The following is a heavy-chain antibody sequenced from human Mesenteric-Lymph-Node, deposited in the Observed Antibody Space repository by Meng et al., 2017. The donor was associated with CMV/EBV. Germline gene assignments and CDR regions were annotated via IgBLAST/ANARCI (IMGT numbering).Heavy chain of an antibody. CDR3: ARVWGSIDY. V-gene: IGHV1-8*01. CDR1: GYPFTSYD. Sequence: VSCKASGYPFTSYDINWVRQAAGQGLEWMGWMNPNSGNTGYAQKFQGRVTMTRDTSISTAYMVLSSLRSEDTAVYYCARVWGSIDYWGQGTLVTVSS. CDR2: MNPNSGNT. J-gene: IGHJ4*02. D-gene: IGHD7-27*01.